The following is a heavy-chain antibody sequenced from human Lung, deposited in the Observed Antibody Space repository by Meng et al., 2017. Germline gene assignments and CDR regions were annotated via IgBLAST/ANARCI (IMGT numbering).Heavy chain of an antibody. V-gene: IGHV1-3*05. CDR3: ARSKSIAAAGGY. D-gene: IGHD6-13*01. CDR2: INAGNGNT. Sequence: QVQLVQSGAEEKKAGASVKVFCKASGYTFTNYAMHWVRQAPGQRLEWMGWINAGNGNTKYSQKFQGRVTITRDTSASTAYMELSSLRSEDTAVYYCARSKSIAAAGGYWGQGTLVTVSS. CDR1: GYTFTNYA. J-gene: IGHJ4*02.